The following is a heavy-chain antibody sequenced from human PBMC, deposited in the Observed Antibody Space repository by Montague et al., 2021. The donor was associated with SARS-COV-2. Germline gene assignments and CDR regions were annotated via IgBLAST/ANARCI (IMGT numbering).Heavy chain of an antibody. Sequence: PLRLSCAASGFTFNNYAMHWVRQAPGKGLEWVAIISYDGSNKYYAGSVKGRFAISRDNSKNTLYLQMNSLRAEDTAVYYCVRASLIKARIAVAGTTVYWGQGTLVTISS. CDR3: VRASLIKARIAVAGTTVY. J-gene: IGHJ4*02. D-gene: IGHD6-19*01. V-gene: IGHV3-30*09. CDR2: ISYDGSNK. CDR1: GFTFNNYA.